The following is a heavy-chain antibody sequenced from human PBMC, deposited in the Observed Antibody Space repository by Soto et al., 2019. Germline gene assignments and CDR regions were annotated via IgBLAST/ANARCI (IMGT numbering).Heavy chain of an antibody. V-gene: IGHV4-4*02. J-gene: IGHJ3*02. Sequence: QVQLQESGPGLVKPSGTLSLTCAVSGGSISSSNWWSWVRQPPGKGLEWIGEIYHSGSTNYNPSPQRRVTIAVDKSKNQLSLKLSSVTAADTAVYYCALGGYSSSRTGGAFDIWGQGTMVTVSS. D-gene: IGHD6-13*01. CDR2: IYHSGST. CDR3: ALGGYSSSRTGGAFDI. CDR1: GGSISSSNW.